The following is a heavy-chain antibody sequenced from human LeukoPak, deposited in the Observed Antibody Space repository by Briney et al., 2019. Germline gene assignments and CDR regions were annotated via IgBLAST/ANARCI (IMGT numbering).Heavy chain of an antibody. CDR1: GYTFTSYG. Sequence: AASVKVSCKASGYTFTSYGISWVRQAPGQGLEWMGGIIPIFGTANYAQKFQGRVTITADESTSTAYMELSSLRSEDTAVYYCARGTPDSSGYYLFDYWGQGTLVTVSS. CDR2: IIPIFGTA. J-gene: IGHJ4*02. V-gene: IGHV1-69*13. D-gene: IGHD3-22*01. CDR3: ARGTPDSSGYYLFDY.